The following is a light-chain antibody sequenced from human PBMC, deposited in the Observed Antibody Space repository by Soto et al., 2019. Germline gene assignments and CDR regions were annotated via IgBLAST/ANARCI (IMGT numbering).Light chain of an antibody. J-gene: IGKJ2*01. V-gene: IGKV3-15*01. CDR1: QSVSSN. Sequence: EIVMTQSPATLSVSPGERATLSCRASQSVSSNLAWYQQKPGQAPRLLIYGASTRATGIPARFSGSGSGTEFTLTISSLQSEDFAVYDCQQYNNWPRTFGQGTKLESK. CDR2: GAS. CDR3: QQYNNWPRT.